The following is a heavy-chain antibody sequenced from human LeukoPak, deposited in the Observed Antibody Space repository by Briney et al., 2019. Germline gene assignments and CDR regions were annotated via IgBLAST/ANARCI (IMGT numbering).Heavy chain of an antibody. D-gene: IGHD2-2*01. V-gene: IGHV3-48*03. CDR2: ISSSGGTI. Sequence: QTGGSLRLSCSASGFTFSSYEMNWVRQAPGKGLEWVSYISSSGGTIYYADSVKGRFTISRDSAKNSLYLQMNSLRAEDTAVYYCARDLSYCTITSCSYYYYGMDVWGQGTTVTVSS. CDR3: ARDLSYCTITSCSYYYYGMDV. J-gene: IGHJ6*02. CDR1: GFTFSSYE.